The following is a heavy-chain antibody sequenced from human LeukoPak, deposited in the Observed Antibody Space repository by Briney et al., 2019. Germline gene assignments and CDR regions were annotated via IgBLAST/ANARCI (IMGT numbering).Heavy chain of an antibody. CDR3: ATDQRGAGLGFVYGSGSFNGLDV. D-gene: IGHD3-10*01. V-gene: IGHV1-24*01. J-gene: IGHJ6*02. Sequence: ASVKVSCKVSGYTLTELSMHWVRQAPGKGLEWMGGFDPEDGETIYAQKFQGRVTMTEDTSTDTGYMELSSLRSEDTAVYYCATDQRGAGLGFVYGSGSFNGLDVWGQRTTVTVSS. CDR2: FDPEDGET. CDR1: GYTLTELS.